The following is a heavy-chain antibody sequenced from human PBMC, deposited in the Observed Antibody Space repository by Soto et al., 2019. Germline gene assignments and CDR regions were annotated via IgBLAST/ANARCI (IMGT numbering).Heavy chain of an antibody. Sequence: PGGSLRLSCAASGFSFTNFWMSWVRQAPGKGLEWVANIKPDGFEKDYVDSVKGRFTISRDNAKSSLNLQMNGLRAEDTAIYYCTRARDFYNGGWYSDYFDYWGQGALVTVS. D-gene: IGHD6-19*01. J-gene: IGHJ4*02. CDR3: TRARDFYNGGWYSDYFDY. CDR2: IKPDGFEK. CDR1: GFSFTNFW. V-gene: IGHV3-7*01.